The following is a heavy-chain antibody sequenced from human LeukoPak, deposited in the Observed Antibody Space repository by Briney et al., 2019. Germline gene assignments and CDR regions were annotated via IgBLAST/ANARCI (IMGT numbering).Heavy chain of an antibody. J-gene: IGHJ1*01. CDR3: ARDPFRGAYSSSVPKYFQH. D-gene: IGHD6-13*01. CDR1: GYTFTSYA. V-gene: IGHV1-69*05. Sequence: GASVKVSCKASGYTFTSYAMNWVRQAPGQGLEWMGGIIPIFGTANYAQKFQGRVTITTDESTSTAYMELSSLRSEDTAVYYCARDPFRGAYSSSVPKYFQHWGQGTLVTVSS. CDR2: IIPIFGTA.